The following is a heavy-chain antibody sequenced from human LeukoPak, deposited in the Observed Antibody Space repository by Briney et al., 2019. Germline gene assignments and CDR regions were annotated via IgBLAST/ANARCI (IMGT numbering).Heavy chain of an antibody. J-gene: IGHJ4*02. CDR1: GFTFSSYA. CDR2: ISYDGSNK. D-gene: IGHD5-18*01. Sequence: GGSLRLSCAASGFTFSSYAMDWVRQAPGKGLEWVAVISYDGSNKYYADSVKGRFTISRDNSKNTLYLQMNSLRAEDTAVYYCARDGSYGPTPLYYFDYWGQGTLVTVSS. CDR3: ARDGSYGPTPLYYFDY. V-gene: IGHV3-30-3*01.